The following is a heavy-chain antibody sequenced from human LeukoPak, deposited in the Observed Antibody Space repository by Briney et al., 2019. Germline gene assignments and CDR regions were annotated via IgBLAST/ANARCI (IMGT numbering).Heavy chain of an antibody. CDR1: GLTFSSHA. CDR2: ISHDGTDK. Sequence: GGSLRLSCAASGLTFSSHAMHWVRQAPGKGLEWVAVISHDGTDKHYTDSVKGRFTISRDNSRSTLYLQMNSLRAEDTAVYYCAKSPFDYWGQGTLVTVSS. V-gene: IGHV3-30-3*02. CDR3: AKSPFDY. J-gene: IGHJ4*02.